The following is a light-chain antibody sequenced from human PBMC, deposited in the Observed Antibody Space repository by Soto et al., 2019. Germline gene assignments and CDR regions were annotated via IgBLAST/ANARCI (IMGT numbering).Light chain of an antibody. CDR1: QGIRND. V-gene: IGKV1-6*01. Sequence: AIQMTPSPSSLSASVGDRVTITCLASQGIRNDLGWYQQKPGKAPKLLIYAASSLQSGVPSRFSGSGSGTDFTLTISSLQPEDFATYYCLQDYNYPYTFGQGTKVDIK. J-gene: IGKJ2*01. CDR2: AAS. CDR3: LQDYNYPYT.